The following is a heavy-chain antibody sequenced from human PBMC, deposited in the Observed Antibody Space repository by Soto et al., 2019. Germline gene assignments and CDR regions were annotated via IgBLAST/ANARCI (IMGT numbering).Heavy chain of an antibody. V-gene: IGHV3-30-3*01. CDR2: ISYDGTNK. J-gene: IGHJ1*01. Sequence: QVQLVESGGGVVQPGRSLRLSCAASGFTFRSYAMHWVRQTPGKGLEWVAVISYDGTNKYYGDSVKGRFTISRDNSKNTVYLEMNSLRPEDTAVYFCASAGRYSNSWFSAEYLQHWGLGTLVTVSS. CDR1: GFTFRSYA. D-gene: IGHD6-13*01. CDR3: ASAGRYSNSWFSAEYLQH.